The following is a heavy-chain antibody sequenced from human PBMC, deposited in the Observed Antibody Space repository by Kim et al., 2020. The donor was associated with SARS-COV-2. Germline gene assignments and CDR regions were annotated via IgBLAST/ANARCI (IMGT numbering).Heavy chain of an antibody. CDR1: GFTFSSLR. D-gene: IGHD1-26*01. CDR2: INSDGSTT. V-gene: IGHV3-74*01. J-gene: IGHJ4*02. CDR3: ASRRYTGSYYYFDY. Sequence: GGSLRLSCAASGFTFSSLRMHWVRQDSGKGLVWVSRINSDGSTTNYADSVKGRFTISRDNAKNTLYLQMNSLRAEDTAVYYCASRRYTGSYYYFDYWGQGTLVIVSS.